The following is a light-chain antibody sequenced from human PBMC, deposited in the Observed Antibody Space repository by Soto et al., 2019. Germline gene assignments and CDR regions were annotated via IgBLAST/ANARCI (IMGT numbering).Light chain of an antibody. CDR2: DTS. CDR1: QSVDTY. J-gene: IGKJ3*01. Sequence: LTQSPVILSLSPGERATLSCTASQSVDTYIAWYQQRPGQPPRLLIHDTSHRASGVPARFRGSGSGTDFPLTITSLEPEDFAVYFCQQRRNWVSFGPGTRL. CDR3: QQRRNWVS. V-gene: IGKV3-11*01.